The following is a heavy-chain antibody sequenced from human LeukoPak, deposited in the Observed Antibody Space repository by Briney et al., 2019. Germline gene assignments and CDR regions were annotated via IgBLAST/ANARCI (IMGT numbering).Heavy chain of an antibody. CDR1: GGSFSGYY. J-gene: IGHJ4*02. Sequence: SETLSLTCAVYGGSFSGYYWSWIRQPPGKGLDLIGEINHSGSTNYNPSLKSRVTISVDTSKNQFSLKLSSVTAADTAVYYCARGRDYDYVWGSYRLSLYYFDYWGQGTLVTVSS. CDR2: INHSGST. V-gene: IGHV4-34*01. CDR3: ARGRDYDYVWGSYRLSLYYFDY. D-gene: IGHD3-16*02.